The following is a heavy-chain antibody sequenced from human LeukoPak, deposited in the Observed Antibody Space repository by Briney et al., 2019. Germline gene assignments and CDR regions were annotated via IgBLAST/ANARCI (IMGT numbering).Heavy chain of an antibody. Sequence: KSGGSLRLSCAASGFTFSTYNMNWVRQAPGKGPEWVSFISSSSSYIYYADSVKGRFTISRDNAKNSLYLQMNSLRAEDTAGYYCARFMPAAGIDYWGQGTLVTVSS. J-gene: IGHJ4*02. V-gene: IGHV3-21*01. CDR3: ARFMPAAGIDY. D-gene: IGHD6-13*01. CDR1: GFTFSTYN. CDR2: ISSSSSYI.